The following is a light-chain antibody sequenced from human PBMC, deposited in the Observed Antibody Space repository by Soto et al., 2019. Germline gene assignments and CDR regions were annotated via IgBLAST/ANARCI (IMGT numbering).Light chain of an antibody. CDR1: QSISIC. J-gene: IGKJ5*01. V-gene: IGKV3D-15*01. CDR3: QQYNNWPPIT. Sequence: EIVMTQSPATLSVSPGETATLSCRASQSISICLAWYRQKPGQAPRLLIYGASTRATGTPARFSGSGSGTEFTLTISSLQSEDFAVYYCQQYNNWPPITFGQGTRLEI. CDR2: GAS.